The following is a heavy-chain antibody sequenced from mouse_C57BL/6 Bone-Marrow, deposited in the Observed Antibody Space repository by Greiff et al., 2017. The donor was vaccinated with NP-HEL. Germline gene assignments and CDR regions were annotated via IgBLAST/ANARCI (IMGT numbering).Heavy chain of an antibody. Sequence: QVQLQQPGAELVMPGASVKLSCKASGYTFTSHTMHWVKQRPGQGLEWIGYINPSSGYTKYNQKFKDKATLTADKSSSTAYMQLSSLTSEDSAVYYCARSGGNYIDYWGQGTTLTVSS. CDR2: INPSSGYT. V-gene: IGHV1S26*01. CDR3: ARSGGNYIDY. D-gene: IGHD3-1*01. J-gene: IGHJ2*01. CDR1: GYTFTSHT.